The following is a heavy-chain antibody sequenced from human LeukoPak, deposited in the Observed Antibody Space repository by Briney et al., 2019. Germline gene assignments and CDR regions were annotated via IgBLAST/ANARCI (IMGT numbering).Heavy chain of an antibody. CDR2: IYYSGTT. D-gene: IGHD4-17*01. CDR3: ARILTTVTSDAFDI. V-gene: IGHV4-39*01. J-gene: IGHJ3*02. CDR1: GGSISSNNYY. Sequence: PSETLSLTCTVSGGSISSNNYYCGWIRQPPGKGLEWIGNIYYSGTTYYNPSLKSRVTISVDTSKNQFSLKLSSVTAADTAVYYCARILTTVTSDAFDIWGQGTMVTVSS.